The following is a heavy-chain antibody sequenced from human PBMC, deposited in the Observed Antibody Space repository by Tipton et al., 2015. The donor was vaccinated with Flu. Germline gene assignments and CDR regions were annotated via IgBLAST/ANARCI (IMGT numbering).Heavy chain of an antibody. V-gene: IGHV4-59*12. CDR1: GGSITTYY. Sequence: TLSLTCTVSGGSITTYYWSWIRQSPGKGLEWIGSIYYSGTTYYNPSLKSRVTISIDASKNQFSLDLTSLTAADTAVYYCARDLWNDRRAYYYYGVDVWGQGTTVPVPS. CDR3: ARDLWNDRRAYYYYGVDV. D-gene: IGHD1-1*01. CDR2: IYYSGTT. J-gene: IGHJ6*02.